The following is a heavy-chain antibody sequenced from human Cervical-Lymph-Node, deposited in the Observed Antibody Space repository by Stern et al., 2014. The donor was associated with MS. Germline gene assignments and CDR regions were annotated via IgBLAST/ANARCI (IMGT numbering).Heavy chain of an antibody. Sequence: QITLKESGPALVKPTQTLTLTCTFSGFSLSTSGMRVSWIRQPPGKALEWLARIDWGDGKFYSTSLKPRLTISKDTSKNQVVLTMTNMDPVDTATYYCARSPPYYEFWNDYYYFDYWGQGTLVAVSS. J-gene: IGHJ4*02. V-gene: IGHV2-70*04. CDR2: IDWGDGK. CDR3: ARSPPYYEFWNDYYYFDY. D-gene: IGHD3-3*01. CDR1: GFSLSTSGMR.